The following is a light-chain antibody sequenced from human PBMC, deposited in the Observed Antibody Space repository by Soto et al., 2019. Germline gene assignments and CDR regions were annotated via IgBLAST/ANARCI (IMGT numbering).Light chain of an antibody. CDR2: GTS. CDR1: QSVGRN. CDR3: QQYNNWPYT. Sequence: EIVMTQSPVALSVSPGERAALSCRASQSVGRNFACYQQRPGQAPRVLIYGTSTRATGVPARFSGSGSGTDFTLTISSLQSEDFAVYYCQQYNNWPYTFGQGTRLEIK. J-gene: IGKJ2*01. V-gene: IGKV3-15*01.